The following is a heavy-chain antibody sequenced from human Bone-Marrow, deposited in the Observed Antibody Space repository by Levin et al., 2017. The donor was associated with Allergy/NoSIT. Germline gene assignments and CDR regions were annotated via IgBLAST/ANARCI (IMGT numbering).Heavy chain of an antibody. CDR3: AIDANHAGDY. CDR2: INPGGSGT. D-gene: IGHD1-14*01. J-gene: IGHJ4*02. Sequence: LAGGSLRLSCVASGFTFSDRTMIWVRQAPGKGLELVSGINPGGSGTSYAESVKGRFTVSRDNSKSTLYLQMNGLRADDTALYYCAIDANHAGDYWGQGTLVTVSS. V-gene: IGHV3-23*01. CDR1: GFTFSDRT.